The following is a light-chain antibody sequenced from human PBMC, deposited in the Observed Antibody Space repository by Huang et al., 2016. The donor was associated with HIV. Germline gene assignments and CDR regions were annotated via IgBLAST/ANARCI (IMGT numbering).Light chain of an antibody. CDR1: HNVTNDY. J-gene: IGKJ3*01. Sequence: EIVLTQSPDTLSLSPGESGALSCRASHNVTNDYLAWYQHKSGQAPRLLIYGSSGRATGTTARFSGSGSGTDFSLTIDAVEPEDFVLYYCQQYSSSPWTFGPGTKLEIK. CDR2: GSS. CDR3: QQYSSSPWT. V-gene: IGKV3-20*01.